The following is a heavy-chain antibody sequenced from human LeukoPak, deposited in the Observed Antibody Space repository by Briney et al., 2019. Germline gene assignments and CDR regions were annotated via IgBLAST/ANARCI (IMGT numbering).Heavy chain of an antibody. Sequence: GGSLRLSCAASGFTFSDYYMSWIRQAPGKGLEWVSYISSSGSTIYYADSVKGRFTISRDNAKNSLYLQMNSLRAEDTAVYYCARDRSPDYYDSSGYYPHWGQGTLVTVSS. CDR2: ISSSGSTI. J-gene: IGHJ4*02. CDR1: GFTFSDYY. CDR3: ARDRSPDYYDSSGYYPH. D-gene: IGHD3-22*01. V-gene: IGHV3-11*04.